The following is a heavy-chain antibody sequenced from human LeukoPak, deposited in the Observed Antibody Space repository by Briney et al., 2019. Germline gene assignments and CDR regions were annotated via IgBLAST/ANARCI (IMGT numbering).Heavy chain of an antibody. J-gene: IGHJ4*02. CDR2: INYDGSAT. Sequence: GGSLRLSCAASGFTFSNYWMHWIRQVPGKGLVWVSHINYDGSATNYADSVKGRFTISRDNAKNPLYLQMNSLRAEDTAVYYCVSGSLQSGYNFDYWGQGALVTVSS. CDR1: GFTFSNYW. D-gene: IGHD3-3*01. V-gene: IGHV3-74*01. CDR3: VSGSLQSGYNFDY.